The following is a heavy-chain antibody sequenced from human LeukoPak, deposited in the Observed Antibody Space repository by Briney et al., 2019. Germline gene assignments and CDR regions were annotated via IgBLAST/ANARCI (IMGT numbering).Heavy chain of an antibody. V-gene: IGHV3-23*01. CDR1: DFDFSSHA. D-gene: IGHD4-17*01. J-gene: IGHJ4*02. CDR2: IGISGTKT. Sequence: GGSLRLACAASDFDFSSHAMTWVRQAPGKGLEWVSAIGISGTKTYYGDSVKGRFLISRDNSKNTLYLQMNSLRVEDTAVYFCANEIRPNDYWGQGTLVTVAS. CDR3: ANEIRPNDY.